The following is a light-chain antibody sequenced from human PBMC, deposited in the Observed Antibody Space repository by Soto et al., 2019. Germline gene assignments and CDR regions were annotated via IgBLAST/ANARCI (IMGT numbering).Light chain of an antibody. J-gene: IGKJ1*01. CDR3: QQYGSSIQT. CDR1: QSVGSNY. V-gene: IGKV3-20*01. Sequence: EIVMTQSPATLSVSPGERAALSCRASQSVGSNYLAWYQQRPGQPPNLLIFGASHRAPDIPDRFSGSGSGTDFTLTISRLEPEDFAVYYCQQYGSSIQTFGQGTKVDIK. CDR2: GAS.